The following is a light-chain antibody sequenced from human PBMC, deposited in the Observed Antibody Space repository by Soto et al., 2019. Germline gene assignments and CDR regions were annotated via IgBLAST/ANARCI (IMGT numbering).Light chain of an antibody. CDR3: HQYDKAPQT. CDR1: QYMTRTY. V-gene: IGKV3-20*01. CDR2: AAS. Sequence: EIVLMQSPGTLSLSPGERATLSCRASQYMTRTYIAWYQQKPGQAPRLLIYAASNRATGIPDKFSGSGSGADYSITISRLEPEDSAVYYWHQYDKAPQTFGQGTKVEIK. J-gene: IGKJ2*01.